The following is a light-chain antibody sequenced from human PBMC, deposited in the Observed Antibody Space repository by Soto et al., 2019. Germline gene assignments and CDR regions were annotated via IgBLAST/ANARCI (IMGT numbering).Light chain of an antibody. CDR3: LQDYNYPFS. Sequence: AIPMTQSPSSLSASVGDRVTITCRARQGIRNDLGWYQQKPGKAPKLLIYAASSLQSGVTSRFSGSGYGTDFTLTISSRQPEDFATYYCLQDYNYPFSFGPGTKVDIK. CDR1: QGIRND. CDR2: AAS. J-gene: IGKJ3*01. V-gene: IGKV1-6*01.